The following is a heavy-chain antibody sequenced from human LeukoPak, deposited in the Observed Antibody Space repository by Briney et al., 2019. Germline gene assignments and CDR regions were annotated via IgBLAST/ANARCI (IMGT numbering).Heavy chain of an antibody. Sequence: PGGSLRLSCAASGFTFSSYAMHWVRQAPSKGLEGVAVISYDGSNKYYADSVKGRFTISRDNSKNTLYLQMNSLRAEDTAVYYCARDRDYYGSSLPGGYWGQGTLVTVSS. CDR3: ARDRDYYGSSLPGGY. V-gene: IGHV3-30-3*01. CDR1: GFTFSSYA. J-gene: IGHJ4*02. CDR2: ISYDGSNK. D-gene: IGHD3-22*01.